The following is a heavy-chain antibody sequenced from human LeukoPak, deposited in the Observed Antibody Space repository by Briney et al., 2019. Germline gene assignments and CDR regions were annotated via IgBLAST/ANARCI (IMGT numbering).Heavy chain of an antibody. CDR2: IDSGGSNT. CDR1: GFTFSDAW. D-gene: IGHD6-6*01. Sequence: GGSLRLSCAGSGFTFSDAWMSWVRQAPGKGLVWVSRIDSGGSNTLYADSVRGRFTISRDNAKNTLYLQMNSLRVEDTAMYYCARVGREYSSSSPPDYWGQGTLVTVSS. CDR3: ARVGREYSSSSPPDY. J-gene: IGHJ4*02. V-gene: IGHV3-74*01.